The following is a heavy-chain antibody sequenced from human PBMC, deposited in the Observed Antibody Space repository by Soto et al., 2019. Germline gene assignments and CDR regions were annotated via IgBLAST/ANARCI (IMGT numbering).Heavy chain of an antibody. Sequence: QVQLVQSGAKVKKPGASVKVSCKASGFSWVRQAPGQGLEWMGWISAYNGNTNYAQKLQGRVTMTTDTSTSTAYMELRNLRSDDTAVYYCARGTTVETGSYWGQGTLVTVSS. CDR3: ARGTTVETGSY. D-gene: IGHD4-17*01. CDR1: G. J-gene: IGHJ4*02. V-gene: IGHV1-18*01. CDR2: ISAYNGNT.